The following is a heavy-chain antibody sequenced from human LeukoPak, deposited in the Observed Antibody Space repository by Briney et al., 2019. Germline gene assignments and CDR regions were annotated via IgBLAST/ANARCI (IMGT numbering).Heavy chain of an antibody. CDR2: MNPNSGNT. CDR3: ARVLSPRRITIFGVVIINDNWFDP. V-gene: IGHV1-8*01. D-gene: IGHD3-3*01. Sequence: ASVKVSCKASGYTFTSYDINWVRQATGQGLEWMGWMNPNSGNTGYAQKFQGRVTMTRNTSISTAYMELSSLRSEDTAVYYCARVLSPRRITIFGVVIINDNWFDPWGQGTLVTVSS. J-gene: IGHJ5*02. CDR1: GYTFTSYD.